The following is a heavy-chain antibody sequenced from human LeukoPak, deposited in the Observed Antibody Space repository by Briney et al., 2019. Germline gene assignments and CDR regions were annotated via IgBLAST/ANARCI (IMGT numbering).Heavy chain of an antibody. J-gene: IGHJ4*02. CDR1: GVSFDDYY. CDR3: TRMTTGHDY. V-gene: IGHV4-34*01. D-gene: IGHD4-17*01. Sequence: PSETLSLTCAVSGVSFDDYYWSWVRQTPGKGLERIGEINHSGYTNDSPSLKSRVTLSIDTSRKQFSLNLRSMTVADAGIYYCTRMTTGHDYWGQGTLVTVSS. CDR2: INHSGYT.